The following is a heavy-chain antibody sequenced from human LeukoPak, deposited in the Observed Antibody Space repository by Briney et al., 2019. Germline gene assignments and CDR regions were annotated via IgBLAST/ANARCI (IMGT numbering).Heavy chain of an antibody. CDR2: ISAYNGNT. Sequence: ASVKDSCKASGYTFTSYGISWVRQAPGQGLEWMGWISAYNGNTNYAQKLQGRVTMTTDTSTSTAYMELRSLRSDDTVVYYCARDFIVVVSSPYYYYGMDVWGQGTTVTVSS. D-gene: IGHD2-21*01. J-gene: IGHJ6*02. CDR1: GYTFTSYG. V-gene: IGHV1-18*01. CDR3: ARDFIVVVSSPYYYYGMDV.